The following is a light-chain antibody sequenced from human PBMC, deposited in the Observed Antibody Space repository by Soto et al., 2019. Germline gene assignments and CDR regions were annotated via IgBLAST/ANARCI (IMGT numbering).Light chain of an antibody. CDR1: QSIRTW. V-gene: IGKV1-5*03. CDR2: KAS. J-gene: IGKJ3*01. Sequence: DIHLTHSPSTLSASVGDRVTITCRASQSIRTWLAWYQQKAGKAPKLLIYKASNLATGAPSRFSGSGSGTEFTLTISSLQPEDSATYYCKQFDEYFTFGPGTKVDI. CDR3: KQFDEYFT.